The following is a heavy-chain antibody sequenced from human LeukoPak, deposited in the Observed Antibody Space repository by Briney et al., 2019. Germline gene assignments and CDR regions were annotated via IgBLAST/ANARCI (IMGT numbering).Heavy chain of an antibody. CDR2: IYHSGST. CDR1: GGSISSYY. Sequence: SETLSLTCTVSGGSISSYYWNWLRQPPGKGLEWIGYIYHSGSTYYNPSLKSRVTISVDRSKNQFSLKLSSVTAADTAVYYCARLPDGGRYAFDIWGQGTMVTVSS. J-gene: IGHJ3*02. D-gene: IGHD5-24*01. V-gene: IGHV4-59*12. CDR3: ARLPDGGRYAFDI.